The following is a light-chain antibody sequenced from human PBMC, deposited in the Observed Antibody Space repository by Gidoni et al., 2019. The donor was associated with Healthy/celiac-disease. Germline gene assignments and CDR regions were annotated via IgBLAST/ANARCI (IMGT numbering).Light chain of an antibody. V-gene: IGKV1-9*01. CDR3: QQLNSYPIT. J-gene: IGKJ5*01. CDR2: AAS. Sequence: DIQLTQSPSFLSASVGDRVTITCRASQGISSYLAWHQQKPGKAPKLLIYAASTLQSGVPSRFSGSGSGTEFTLTISSLQPEEFATYYCQQLNSYPITFGQGTRLEIK. CDR1: QGISSY.